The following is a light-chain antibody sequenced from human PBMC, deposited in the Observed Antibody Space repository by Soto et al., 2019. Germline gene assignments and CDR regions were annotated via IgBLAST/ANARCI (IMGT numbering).Light chain of an antibody. J-gene: IGKJ5*01. Sequence: IVLTQSPGTLSLSPGERATLSCRASQSVSSSYLAWYQQKPGQAPRLLIYGASSRATGIPARFSGSRSGTDFTLTISSLEPEDFGVYYCQQRSNWPSITFGQGTRLETK. CDR1: QSVSSSY. CDR3: QQRSNWPSIT. CDR2: GAS. V-gene: IGKV3D-20*02.